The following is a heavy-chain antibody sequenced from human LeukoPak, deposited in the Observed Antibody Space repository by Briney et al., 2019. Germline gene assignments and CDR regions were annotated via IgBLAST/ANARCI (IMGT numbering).Heavy chain of an antibody. CDR2: VSGSGGGT. CDR3: AKLGRDFYYMCV. Sequence: GGSLRLSYVVSGLPYTRYNVIWVRQAPGKGLAWVSSVSGSGGGTHYAASVKGRFTISRDNSKNTVYLQMNSLRVEDTAKYYFAKLGRDFYYMCVLGKGTTVTVSS. J-gene: IGHJ6*03. V-gene: IGHV3-23*01. CDR1: GLPYTRYN. D-gene: IGHD3-16*01.